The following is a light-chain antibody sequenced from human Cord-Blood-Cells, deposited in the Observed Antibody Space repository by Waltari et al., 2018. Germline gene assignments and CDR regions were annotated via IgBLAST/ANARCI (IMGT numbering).Light chain of an antibody. CDR1: QSVSSN. CDR3: QQYNNWPYS. J-gene: IGKJ2*03. V-gene: IGKV3-15*01. CDR2: GAS. Sequence: EIVMTQSPATLSVSQGERATLSCRASQSVSSNLAWYQQNPGQAPRLLIYGASTRATGIPARFSGSGSGTEFTLTISSLQSEDFAVYYCQQYNNWPYSFGQGTKLEIK.